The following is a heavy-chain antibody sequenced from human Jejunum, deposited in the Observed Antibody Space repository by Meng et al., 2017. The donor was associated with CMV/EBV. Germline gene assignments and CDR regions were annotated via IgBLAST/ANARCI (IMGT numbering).Heavy chain of an antibody. J-gene: IGHJ6*02. CDR3: ARGGEGYIDYYGMDV. D-gene: IGHD5-18*01. Sequence: SGGTISSYYWSWVRQTPGKGLEWIGYIYYSGSTNDNPSLKSRVTISVDTSKNRSSLILNSVTTADTAVYYCARGGEGYIDYYGMDVWGHGTTVTVSS. V-gene: IGHV4-59*01. CDR1: GGTISSYY. CDR2: IYYSGST.